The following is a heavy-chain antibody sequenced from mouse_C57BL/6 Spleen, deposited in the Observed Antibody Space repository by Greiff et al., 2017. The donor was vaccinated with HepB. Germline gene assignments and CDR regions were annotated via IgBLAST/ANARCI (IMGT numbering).Heavy chain of an antibody. CDR3: ARRYYDYGGGLSWYFDV. D-gene: IGHD2-4*01. CDR1: GYTFTTYP. V-gene: IGHV1-47*01. CDR2: FHPYNDDT. J-gene: IGHJ1*03. Sequence: QVQLQQSGAELVKPGASVKMSCKASGYTFTTYPIEWMKQNHGKSLEWIGNFHPYNDDTKYNEKFKGKATLTVEKSSSTVYLELSRLTSDDSAVYYCARRYYDYGGGLSWYFDVWGTGTTVTVSS.